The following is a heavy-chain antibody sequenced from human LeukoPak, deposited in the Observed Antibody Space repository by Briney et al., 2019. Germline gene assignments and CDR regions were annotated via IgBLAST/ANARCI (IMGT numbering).Heavy chain of an antibody. CDR2: ISGSGGST. V-gene: IGHV3-23*01. Sequence: GGSPRLSCAASGFTFSSYAMSWVRQAPGKGLEWVSAISGSGGSTYYADSVKGRFTISRDNSKNTLYLQMNGLRAEDTAVYYCAKDPRFLEWLLPYFDYWGQGTLVTVSS. J-gene: IGHJ4*02. CDR3: AKDPRFLEWLLPYFDY. CDR1: GFTFSSYA. D-gene: IGHD3-3*01.